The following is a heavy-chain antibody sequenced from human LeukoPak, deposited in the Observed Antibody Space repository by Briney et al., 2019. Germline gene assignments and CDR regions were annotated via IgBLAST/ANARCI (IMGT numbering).Heavy chain of an antibody. J-gene: IGHJ4*02. Sequence: PSETLSLTCAVYGGSFSGYYWSWIRQPPGKGLEWIGEINHSGSTNYNPSLKSRVTISVDTSKNQFSLKLSSVTAADTAVYYCARERGRSFDYWGQGTLVTVSS. V-gene: IGHV4-34*01. CDR2: INHSGST. CDR3: ARERGRSFDY. CDR1: GGSFSGYY. D-gene: IGHD5-24*01.